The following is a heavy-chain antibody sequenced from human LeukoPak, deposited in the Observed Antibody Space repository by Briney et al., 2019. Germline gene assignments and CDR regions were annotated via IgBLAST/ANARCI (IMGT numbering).Heavy chain of an antibody. CDR2: INSDGSTT. V-gene: IGHV3-74*01. J-gene: IGHJ3*02. Sequence: PGGSLRLSCAASGFTFSRYWMHWVRQVPGKGLVWVSRINSDGSTTTYADSVTGRFTVSRDNAKNTQYLQMNSLRVEDTAVYYCATVGPHCSSTSCLYAFDIWGQGTMVTVSS. CDR3: ATVGPHCSSTSCLYAFDI. D-gene: IGHD2-2*01. CDR1: GFTFSRYW.